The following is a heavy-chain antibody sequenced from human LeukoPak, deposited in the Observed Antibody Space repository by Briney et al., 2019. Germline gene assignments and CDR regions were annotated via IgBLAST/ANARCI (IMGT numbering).Heavy chain of an antibody. CDR1: GGSFSGYY. J-gene: IGHJ6*02. D-gene: IGHD3-10*01. V-gene: IGHV4-34*01. CDR2: INHSGST. Sequence: PSETLSLTCAVYGGSFSGYYWSWIRQPPGKGLEWIGEINHSGSTNYNPSLKSRVTISVDTCKNQFSLKLSSVTAADTAVYYCARAGVYGSRVWGQGTTVTVSS. CDR3: ARAGVYGSRV.